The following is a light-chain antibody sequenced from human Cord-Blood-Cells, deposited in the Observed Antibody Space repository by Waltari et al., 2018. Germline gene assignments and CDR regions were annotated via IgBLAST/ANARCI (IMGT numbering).Light chain of an antibody. V-gene: IGLV2-14*01. J-gene: IGLJ3*02. Sequence: QSALTQPASVPGSPGPSIPISCTGTSSDVGGYNYVSWYQQHPGNAPKLTIYDVSNRASGVSNRFSGSKSGNTASLTISGVQAEDEADYYCSSYTSSSTVFGGGTKLTVL. CDR3: SSYTSSSTV. CDR2: DVS. CDR1: SSDVGGYNY.